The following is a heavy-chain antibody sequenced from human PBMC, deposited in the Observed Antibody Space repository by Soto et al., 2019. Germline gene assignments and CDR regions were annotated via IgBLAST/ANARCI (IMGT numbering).Heavy chain of an antibody. CDR2: SNHSGTS. J-gene: IGHJ6*02. D-gene: IGHD7-27*01. Sequence: PAETLCLTSAVYGGPFSGYYCTWIRHPTAKGLAWIRESNHSGTSNFNTSLKSGLTLTLDTVKKHFPLKLSSMTDADAAACYCARDDRTLLTSWGLDVLGQGTTVKVSS. CDR3: ARDDRTLLTSWGLDV. V-gene: IGHV4-34*01. CDR1: GGPFSGYY.